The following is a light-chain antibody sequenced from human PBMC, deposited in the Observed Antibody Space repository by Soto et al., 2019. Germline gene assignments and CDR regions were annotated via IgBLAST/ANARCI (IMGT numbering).Light chain of an antibody. J-gene: IGKJ5*01. Sequence: EIVMTQSPVTLSVSPGEGATLSCRASQSVSSYLAWYQHKRGQAPRLLIYGASTRATGIPVRFSGSGSGTEFTLTISSLQSEDFAVDFCQQYSNWPLITVGQGTRLEIK. CDR3: QQYSNWPLIT. V-gene: IGKV3-15*01. CDR2: GAS. CDR1: QSVSSY.